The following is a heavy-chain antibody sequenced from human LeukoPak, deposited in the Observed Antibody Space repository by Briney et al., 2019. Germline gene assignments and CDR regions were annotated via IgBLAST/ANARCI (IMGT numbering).Heavy chain of an antibody. CDR1: GGTFSSYA. CDR2: IIPILGIA. CDR3: ATAGGRELLLILDY. J-gene: IGHJ4*02. D-gene: IGHD1-26*01. V-gene: IGHV1-69*04. Sequence: SVKISCKASGGTFSSYAISWVRQAPGQGLEWVGRIIPILGIANYAQKFQGRVTITADKSTSTAYMELSSLRSEDTAVYYCATAGGRELLLILDYWGQGTLVTVSS.